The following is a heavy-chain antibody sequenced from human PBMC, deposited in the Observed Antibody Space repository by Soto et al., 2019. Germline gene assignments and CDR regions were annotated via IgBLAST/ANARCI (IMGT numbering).Heavy chain of an antibody. V-gene: IGHV1-8*01. CDR2: MNANSGNT. Sequence: ASVKVSCKTSGFTFTDYDINWVRQASGQGLEWMGWMNANSGNTGYAQNFQGRVTMTRTTSSPTAYMELSGLESEDTAEYYCARGQYRRLDYWGQGTQVTVSS. J-gene: IGHJ4*02. D-gene: IGHD3-16*02. CDR3: ARGQYRRLDY. CDR1: GFTFTDYD.